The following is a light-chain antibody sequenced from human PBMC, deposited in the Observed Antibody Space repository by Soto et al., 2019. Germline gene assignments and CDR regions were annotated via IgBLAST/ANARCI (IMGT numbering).Light chain of an antibody. Sequence: DIQMTQSPSTLSASVGDRVTITCRASPSISRWLAWYQQKPGKAPKLLIYDASSLESGVPSRFSGSESGTEFTLTISSLQPDDFATYYCQQYDTYPYPFGQGTKLENK. CDR3: QQYDTYPYP. V-gene: IGKV1-5*01. CDR1: PSISRW. CDR2: DAS. J-gene: IGKJ2*01.